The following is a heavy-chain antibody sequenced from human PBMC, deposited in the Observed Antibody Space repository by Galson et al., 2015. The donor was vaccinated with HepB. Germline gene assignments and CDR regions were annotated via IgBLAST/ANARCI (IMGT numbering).Heavy chain of an antibody. CDR2: LYSEGTP. CDR3: TRGGRFPSSVAFDI. J-gene: IGHJ3*02. V-gene: IGHV3-53*05. D-gene: IGHD2-21*01. Sequence: SLRLACAAYGLTVSTTYWSWVRQAPWEGLEWVSPLYSEGTPWYPDSVKGRFTISRDNSKHTLYLQMNSLGAEGPAVYYCTRGGRFPSSVAFDIWGQGTMVTVSS. CDR1: GLTVSTTY.